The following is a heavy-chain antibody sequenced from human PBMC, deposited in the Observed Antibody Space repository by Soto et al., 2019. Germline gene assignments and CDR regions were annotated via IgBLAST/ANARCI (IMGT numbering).Heavy chain of an antibody. J-gene: IGHJ1*01. V-gene: IGHV3-23*01. Sequence: EVQLLESGGGLEPPGGSLRLSCVTSGFTFTSYGMSRVRQAPGKGLEWVSAISGSSDTYYPDSVKGRFTISRDNSRSTLYLQMNSLRAEDTAVYYCATYGGDSGGYEYFQRWGQGCLVTVSS. CDR1: GFTFTSYG. CDR3: ATYGGDSGGYEYFQR. D-gene: IGHD4-17*01. CDR2: ISGSSDT.